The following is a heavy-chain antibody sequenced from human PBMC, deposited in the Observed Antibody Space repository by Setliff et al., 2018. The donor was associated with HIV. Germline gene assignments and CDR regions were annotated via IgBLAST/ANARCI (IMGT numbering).Heavy chain of an antibody. CDR2: IHTNRGT. D-gene: IGHD1-7*01. Sequence: SETLSLTCTVSGSSISGYYWSWIRQSPGKGLEWIGYIHTNRGTKTNLSLKTRATVSLDTSKNQFFLRLTSVTATDTAIYYCGRHPREEPERNYKFDSWGQGTLVTVSS. CDR3: GRHPREEPERNYKFDS. J-gene: IGHJ4*02. CDR1: GSSISGYY. V-gene: IGHV4-4*09.